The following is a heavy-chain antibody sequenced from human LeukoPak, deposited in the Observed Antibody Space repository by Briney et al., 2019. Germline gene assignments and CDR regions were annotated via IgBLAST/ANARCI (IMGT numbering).Heavy chain of an antibody. V-gene: IGHV1-2*02. J-gene: IGHJ5*02. CDR1: GYTFTGYY. CDR3: ARRYYDFWSGYYYSGADWFDP. Sequence: ASVKVSCKASGYTFTGYYMHWVRQAPGQGLEWMGWTNPNSGGTNYAQKFQGRVTMTRDTSISTAYMELSRLRSDDTAVYYCARRYYDFWSGYYYSGADWFDPWGQGTLVTVSS. D-gene: IGHD3-3*01. CDR2: TNPNSGGT.